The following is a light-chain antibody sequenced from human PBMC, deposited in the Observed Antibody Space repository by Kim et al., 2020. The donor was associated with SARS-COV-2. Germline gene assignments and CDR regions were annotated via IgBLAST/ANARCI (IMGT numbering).Light chain of an antibody. Sequence: EIVLTQSPGTLSLSPGERATLSCRASLSVGTYLAWYQHKPGQAPRLVIYGASRRATGIPDRFSGSGSGTDFTLTISRLEPEDFAVFYCQQYHYSPGTFGQGTKLEI. CDR3: QQYHYSPGT. V-gene: IGKV3-20*01. J-gene: IGKJ1*01. CDR2: GAS. CDR1: LSVGTY.